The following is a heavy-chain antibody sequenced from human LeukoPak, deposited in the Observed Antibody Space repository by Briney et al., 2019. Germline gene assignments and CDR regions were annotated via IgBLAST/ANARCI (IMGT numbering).Heavy chain of an antibody. D-gene: IGHD3-22*01. CDR3: ASVELEYYYDSSGHFDY. CDR1: GFTFSSYS. V-gene: IGHV3-21*01. J-gene: IGHJ4*02. Sequence: KPGGSLRLSCAASGFTFSSYSMNWVRQAPGQGLEWVSSISSSSSYIYYADSVKGRFTISRDNAKNSLYLQMNSLRAEDTAVYYCASVELEYYYDSSGHFDYWGQGTLVTVSS. CDR2: ISSSSSYI.